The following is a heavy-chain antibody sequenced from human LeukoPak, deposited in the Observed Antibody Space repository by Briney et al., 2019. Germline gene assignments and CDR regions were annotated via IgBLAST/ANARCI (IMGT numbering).Heavy chain of an antibody. Sequence: GGSLRLSYAASGFTFRSSYMIWVRQAPGKELEWISSSWSSCGGISCADSVQGRFTISRDNAENSLYLQMNSLRDDDTAVYYCARDPEGDGYFGIDLWGQGTTVTVSS. CDR1: GFTFRSSY. CDR2: SWSSCGGI. J-gene: IGHJ6*02. D-gene: IGHD3-10*01. CDR3: ARDPEGDGYFGIDL. V-gene: IGHV3-21*01.